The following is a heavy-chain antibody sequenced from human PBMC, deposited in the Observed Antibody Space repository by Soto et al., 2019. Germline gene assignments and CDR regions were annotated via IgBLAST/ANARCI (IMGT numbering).Heavy chain of an antibody. Sequence: QVQLVQSGAELKKPGSSVKVSCKASGGTFSSYAISWVRPAPGPGLELMGGIIPIFGTATYAQKFQGRVTITADESTSTAYMELSSLRSEDTAVYYCAMTPVPATNLMWFDPWGQGTLVTVST. J-gene: IGHJ5*02. CDR3: AMTPVPATNLMWFDP. CDR1: GGTFSSYA. D-gene: IGHD2-2*01. V-gene: IGHV1-69*01. CDR2: IIPIFGTA.